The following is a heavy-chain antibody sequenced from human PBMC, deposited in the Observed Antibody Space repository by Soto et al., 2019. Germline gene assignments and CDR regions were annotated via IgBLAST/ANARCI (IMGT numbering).Heavy chain of an antibody. J-gene: IGHJ6*02. CDR3: AKDSGTAMVTSYYYYGMDV. CDR1: GFTFSSYG. Sequence: QVQLVESGGGVVQPGRSQRLSCAASGFTFSSYGMHWVRQAPGKGLEWVAVISYDGGKKYYADSVKGRFTISRDNSKNTVYLQMNSLRAEDTAVYYCAKDSGTAMVTSYYYYGMDVWGQGTTVTVSS. D-gene: IGHD5-18*01. CDR2: ISYDGGKK. V-gene: IGHV3-30*18.